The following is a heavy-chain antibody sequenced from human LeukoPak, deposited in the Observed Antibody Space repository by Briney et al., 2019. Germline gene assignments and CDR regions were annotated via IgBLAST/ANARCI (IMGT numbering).Heavy chain of an antibody. CDR1: GFSFSRYW. CDR3: ARGGGLDV. CDR2: INHNGNVN. J-gene: IGHJ6*02. V-gene: IGHV3-7*03. Sequence: GGSLRLCCAASGFSFSRYWLSWVRQAPGQGLQWVASINHNGNVNYYVDSVKGRFTISRDNAKNSLYLQMSNLRAEDTAVYFCARGGGLDVWGQGATVTVSS. D-gene: IGHD3-16*01.